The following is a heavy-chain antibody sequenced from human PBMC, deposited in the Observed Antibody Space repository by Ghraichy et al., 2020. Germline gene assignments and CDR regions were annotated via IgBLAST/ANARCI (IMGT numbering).Heavy chain of an antibody. CDR3: ARDIKSSSWSYYYYAMDV. D-gene: IGHD6-13*01. CDR1: RSTFHIYA. J-gene: IGHJ6*02. V-gene: IGHV3-30*09. Sequence: GGSLRLSRAETRSTFHIYAMHSVHPAPGTVPDWVTVISHDGNAKYYGDSVKGRFAISRDNSKNTVSLQMSSLRVEDTAVYYCARDIKSSSWSYYYYAMDVWGHGTTVTVSS. CDR2: ISHDGNAK.